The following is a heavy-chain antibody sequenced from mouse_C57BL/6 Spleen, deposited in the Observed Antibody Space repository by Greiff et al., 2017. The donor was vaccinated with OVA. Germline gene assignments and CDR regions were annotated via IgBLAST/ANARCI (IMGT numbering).Heavy chain of an antibody. J-gene: IGHJ2*01. Sequence: QVQLKQSGAELVMPGASVKLSCKASGYTFTSYWMHWVKQRPGQGLEWIGEIDPSDSYTNYNQKFKGKSTLTVDKSSSTAYMQLSSLTSEDSAVYYCARITTVFDYWGQGTTLTVSS. D-gene: IGHD1-1*01. V-gene: IGHV1-69*01. CDR3: ARITTVFDY. CDR1: GYTFTSYW. CDR2: IDPSDSYT.